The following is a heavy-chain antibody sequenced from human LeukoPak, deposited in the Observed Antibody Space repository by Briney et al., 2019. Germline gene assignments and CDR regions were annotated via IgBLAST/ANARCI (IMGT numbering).Heavy chain of an antibody. CDR2: IGTSGDNT. Sequence: GGSLRLSCAASGFTFSSYAMSWVRQAPGKGLEWVSGIGTSGDNTHYADSVKGQFTISRDNSKNTLYLRMNSLGAEDTAVYYCAKYSAATLFYFVHWGQGTLVTAPS. V-gene: IGHV3-23*01. CDR1: GFTFSSYA. D-gene: IGHD2-15*01. J-gene: IGHJ4*02. CDR3: AKYSAATLFYFVH.